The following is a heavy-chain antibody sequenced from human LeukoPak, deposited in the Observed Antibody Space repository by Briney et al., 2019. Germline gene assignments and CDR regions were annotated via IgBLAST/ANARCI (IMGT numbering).Heavy chain of an antibody. CDR2: IYHSGST. CDR3: ARGGSSGPVDY. CDR1: GGSISSGGYS. J-gene: IGHJ4*02. V-gene: IGHV4-30-2*01. Sequence: PSETLSLTCAVSGGSISSGGYSWSWIRQPPGKGLEWIGYIYHSGSTYYNPSLKSRVTISVDRSKNQFSLKLSSVTAADTAVYYCARGGSSGPVDYWGQGTLATVSS. D-gene: IGHD3-22*01.